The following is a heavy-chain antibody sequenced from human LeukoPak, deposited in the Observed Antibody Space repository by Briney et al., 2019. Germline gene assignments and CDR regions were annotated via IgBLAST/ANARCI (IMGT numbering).Heavy chain of an antibody. CDR2: ISYDGSNK. CDR3: AKDFRYCSSTSCSRPYYYYYYMYV. CDR1: GFTFSSYG. D-gene: IGHD2-2*01. V-gene: IGHV3-30*18. Sequence: QAGGSLRLSCAASGFTFSSYGMHRVRQAPGKGLEWVAVISYDGSNKYYADSVKGRFTISRDNSKNTLYLQMNSLRAEDTAVYYCAKDFRYCSSTSCSRPYYYYYYMYVWGKGTTVTVSS. J-gene: IGHJ6*03.